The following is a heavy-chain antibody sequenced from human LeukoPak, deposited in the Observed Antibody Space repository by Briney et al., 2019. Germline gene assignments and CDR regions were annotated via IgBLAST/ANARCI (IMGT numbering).Heavy chain of an antibody. J-gene: IGHJ4*02. CDR3: ASWLRVLYYFDS. D-gene: IGHD2-8*02. V-gene: IGHV7-4-1*02. Sequence: ASVKVSCKASGYTFTSYAMNWVRQAPGQGLEWMGWINTNTGNPTYAQGFTGRFVFSLDTSVSTAYLQTSSLKAEDTAVYYCASWLRVLYYFDSGAREPWSPSPQ. CDR1: GYTFTSYA. CDR2: INTNTGNP.